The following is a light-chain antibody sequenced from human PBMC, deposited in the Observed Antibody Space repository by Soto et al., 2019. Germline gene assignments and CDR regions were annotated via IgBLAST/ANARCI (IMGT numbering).Light chain of an antibody. Sequence: EIVMTQSPATLSVSAGESATLSCRASQSVSSNLAWYQQKPGQAPRLLIYGASSRATGIPDRYSGSGSGTDFTLTISSLEPEDFAIYYCQQRQYWPPITFGQGTRREIK. CDR3: QQRQYWPPIT. CDR2: GAS. CDR1: QSVSSN. J-gene: IGKJ5*01. V-gene: IGKV3-11*01.